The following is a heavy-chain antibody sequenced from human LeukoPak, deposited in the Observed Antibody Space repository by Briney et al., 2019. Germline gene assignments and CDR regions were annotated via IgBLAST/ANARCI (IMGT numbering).Heavy chain of an antibody. CDR1: GFTFSNYW. CDR2: INSDASVT. V-gene: IGHV3-74*01. CDR3: AELGITMIGGV. D-gene: IGHD3-10*02. Sequence: GGSLRLSCAASGFTFSNYWMHWVRQTPGKGLVWVSRINSDASVTTYADSVKGRFTISRDNAKNSLYLQMNSLRAEDTAVYYCAELGITMIGGVWGKGTTVTISS. J-gene: IGHJ6*04.